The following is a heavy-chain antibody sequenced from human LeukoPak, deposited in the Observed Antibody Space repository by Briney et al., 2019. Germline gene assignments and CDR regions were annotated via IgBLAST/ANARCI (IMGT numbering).Heavy chain of an antibody. J-gene: IGHJ4*02. CDR1: GYTFTGYY. D-gene: IGHD4-11*01. CDR3: ARDIGGMTTDYYFDY. CDR2: INPNSGGT. V-gene: IGHV1-2*02. Sequence: ASVKVSCKASGYTFTGYYMHWVRQAPGQGLEWMGWINPNSGGTNYAQKFQGRVTMTRDTSISTAYMELSRLRSDDTAVYYCARDIGGMTTDYYFDYWGQGTLVSVPS.